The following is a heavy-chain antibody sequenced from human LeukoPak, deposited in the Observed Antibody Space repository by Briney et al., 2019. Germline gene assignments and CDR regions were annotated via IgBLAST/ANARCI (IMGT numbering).Heavy chain of an antibody. CDR3: ARDYWSGGYCSSTSCYAEHGGNWFDP. CDR2: IYDGGST. D-gene: IGHD2-2*01. CDR1: GFTVSSNF. J-gene: IGHJ5*02. Sequence: GGSLRLSCAASGFTVSSNFMSWVRQAPGKGLEWVSIIYDGGSTYYADSVKGRFTISRDNSKNSLYLLLNSLRGEDTAVYYCARDYWSGGYCSSTSCYAEHGGNWFDPWGQGTLVTVSS. V-gene: IGHV3-53*01.